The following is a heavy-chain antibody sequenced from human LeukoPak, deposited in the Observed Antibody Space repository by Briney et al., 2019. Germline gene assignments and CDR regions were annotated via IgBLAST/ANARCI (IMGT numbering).Heavy chain of an antibody. CDR2: ISSSSSYI. D-gene: IGHD6-19*01. V-gene: IGHV3-21*01. CDR1: GFTFSSYS. J-gene: IGHJ6*03. CDR3: ARQDSSGWYNYYYYMDV. Sequence: PGGSLRLSCAASGFTFSSYSMNWVRQAPGKGLEWVSSISSSSSYIYYADSVKGRFTISRDNAKNSLYLQMNSLRAEDTAVYYCARQDSSGWYNYYYYMDVWGKGTTVTVSS.